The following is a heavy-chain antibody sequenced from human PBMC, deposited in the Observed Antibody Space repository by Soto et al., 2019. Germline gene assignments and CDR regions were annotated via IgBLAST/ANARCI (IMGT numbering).Heavy chain of an antibody. J-gene: IGHJ4*02. V-gene: IGHV4-59*01. D-gene: IGHD5-18*01. CDR2: IYYSGST. CDR3: ARWLDTTMVIDY. CDR1: AGSISTNY. Sequence: SEPLSLPCTVAAGSISTNYCTWIRLHPGKGLEWIGYIYYSGSTNYNPSLKSRVTISVDTSKNQFSLKLSSVTAADTAVYFCARWLDTTMVIDYWGQGSLVTVSS.